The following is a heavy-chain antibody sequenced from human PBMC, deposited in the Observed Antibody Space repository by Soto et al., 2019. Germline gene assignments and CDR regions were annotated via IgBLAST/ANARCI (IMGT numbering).Heavy chain of an antibody. D-gene: IGHD2-15*01. CDR3: ARASDMVVVVAALLGAFDI. V-gene: IGHV3-30-3*01. J-gene: IGHJ3*02. CDR1: GFTFSSSA. CDR2: ISYDGSNK. Sequence: VQLVESGGGVVQPGRSLRLSCAASGFTFSSSAMHWVRQAPGKGLEWVAVISYDGSNKYYADSVKGRFTISRDNSKNTLYLQMNSLRAEDTAVYYCARASDMVVVVAALLGAFDIWGQGTMVTVSS.